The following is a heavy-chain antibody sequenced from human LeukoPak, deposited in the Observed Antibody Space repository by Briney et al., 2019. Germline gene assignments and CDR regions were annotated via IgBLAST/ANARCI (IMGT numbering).Heavy chain of an antibody. CDR1: GGTFSSYA. CDR2: IIPIFGTA. J-gene: IGHJ4*02. V-gene: IGHV1-69*05. D-gene: IGHD5-18*01. CDR3: AKEGSRGDTAMGLDY. Sequence: SVKVSCKASGGTFSSYAISWVRQAPGQGLEWMGGIIPIFGTANYAQKFQGRVTITTDESTSTAYMELSSLRSEDTAVYYCAKEGSRGDTAMGLDYWGQGTPVTVSS.